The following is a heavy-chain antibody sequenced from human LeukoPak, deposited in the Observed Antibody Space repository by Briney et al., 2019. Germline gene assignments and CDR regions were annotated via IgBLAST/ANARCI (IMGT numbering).Heavy chain of an antibody. CDR3: AREKSSGWYRRWFDY. Sequence: PSETLSLTCTVSGGSISSSSYYWGWIRQPPGKGLEWIGSIYYSGSTYYNPSLKSRVTISVDTSKNQFSLKLSSVTAADTAVYYCAREKSSGWYRRWFDYWGQGTLVTVSS. CDR2: IYYSGST. V-gene: IGHV4-39*07. CDR1: GGSISSSSYY. J-gene: IGHJ4*02. D-gene: IGHD6-19*01.